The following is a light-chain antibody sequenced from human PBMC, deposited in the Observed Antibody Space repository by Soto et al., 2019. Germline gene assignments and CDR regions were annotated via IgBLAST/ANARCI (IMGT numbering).Light chain of an antibody. CDR3: CSYAGSYILV. CDR2: DVT. Sequence: QSVLTQPRSVSGSPGQSVTISCTGTSSDVGGYNYVSWYQQHPGKAPTVMIYDVTKRPSGVPDRFSGSKSGNTASLTISGLQAGDEADYYCCSYAGSYILVFGGGTKVTVL. J-gene: IGLJ2*01. CDR1: SSDVGGYNY. V-gene: IGLV2-11*01.